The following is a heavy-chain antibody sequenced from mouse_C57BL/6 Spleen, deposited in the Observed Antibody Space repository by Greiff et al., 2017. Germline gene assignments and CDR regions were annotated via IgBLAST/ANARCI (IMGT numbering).Heavy chain of an antibody. D-gene: IGHD2-5*01. CDR1: GYTFTSYW. CDR2: INPSNGGT. CDR3: ARSPRYYSNYRGYFDY. Sequence: VQLQQSGTELVKPGASVKLSCKASGYTFTSYWMHWVKQRPGQGLEWIGNINPSNGGTNYNEKFKSKATLTVDKSSSTAYMQLSSLTSEDSAVYYCARSPRYYSNYRGYFDYWGQGTTLTVSS. V-gene: IGHV1-53*01. J-gene: IGHJ2*01.